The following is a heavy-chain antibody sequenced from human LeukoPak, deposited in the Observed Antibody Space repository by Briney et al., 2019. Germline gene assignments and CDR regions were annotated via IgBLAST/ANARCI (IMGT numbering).Heavy chain of an antibody. CDR3: ARGRTYYDFWSGYSHNYFDY. D-gene: IGHD3-3*01. Sequence: SETLSLTCAIYGGSFSGYYWGWIRQPPGKGLEWIGEINHSGSTNYNPSLKSRVTISVDTSKNQFSLKLSSVTAADTAVYYCARGRTYYDFWSGYSHNYFDYWGQGTLVTVSS. V-gene: IGHV4-34*01. J-gene: IGHJ4*02. CDR1: GGSFSGYY. CDR2: INHSGST.